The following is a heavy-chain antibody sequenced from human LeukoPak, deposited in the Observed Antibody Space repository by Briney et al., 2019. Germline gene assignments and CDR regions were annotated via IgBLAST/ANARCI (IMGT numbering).Heavy chain of an antibody. CDR1: GGTISNYY. V-gene: IGHV4-59*01. D-gene: IGHD6-6*01. CDR3: ARNAYNISSENYFDY. J-gene: IGHJ4*02. Sequence: SETLSLTCTVSGGTISNYYWSWIRQPPGKGLEWIGYISYSGSTNYNPSLKSRVTILLDTSKKQFSLKLSSVTAADTAVYYCARNAYNISSENYFDYWGQGTLVTVSS. CDR2: ISYSGST.